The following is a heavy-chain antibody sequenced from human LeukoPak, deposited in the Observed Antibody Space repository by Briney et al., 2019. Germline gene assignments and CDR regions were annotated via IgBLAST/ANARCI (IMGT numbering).Heavy chain of an antibody. CDR2: INHSGST. V-gene: IGHV4-34*01. D-gene: IGHD3-16*01. CDR1: GGSFSGYY. J-gene: IGHJ4*02. Sequence: PSETLSLTCAVYGGSFSGYYWSWIRQPPGKGLEWIGEINHSGSTNYNPSLKSRVTISVDTSKNQFSLKLSSVTAADTAVYYCAREKGGIMDYWGQGTLVTVSS. CDR3: AREKGGIMDY.